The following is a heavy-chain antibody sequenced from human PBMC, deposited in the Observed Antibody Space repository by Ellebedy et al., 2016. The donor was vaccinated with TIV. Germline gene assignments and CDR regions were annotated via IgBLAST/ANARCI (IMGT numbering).Heavy chain of an antibody. Sequence: GESLKISXAASGFTFSSYSMNWVRQAPGKGLEWVSSISSSSSYIYYADSVKGRFTISRDNAKNSLYLQMNSLRAEDTAVYYCARDRRDSVWIVVVPETKEDVWGQGTTVTVSS. CDR1: GFTFSSYS. J-gene: IGHJ6*02. CDR2: ISSSSSYI. D-gene: IGHD2-2*01. V-gene: IGHV3-21*01. CDR3: ARDRRDSVWIVVVPETKEDV.